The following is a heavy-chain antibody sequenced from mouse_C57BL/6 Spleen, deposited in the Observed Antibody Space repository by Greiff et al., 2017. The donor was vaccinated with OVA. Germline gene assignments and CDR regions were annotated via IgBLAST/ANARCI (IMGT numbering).Heavy chain of an antibody. CDR3: ARSHLITTVVEVLFDY. CDR1: GYTFTSYW. CDR2: IDPSDSYT. D-gene: IGHD1-1*01. Sequence: QVQLQQPGAELVKPGASVKLSCKASGYTFTSYWMQWVKQRPGQGLEWIGEIDPSDSYTNYNQKFKGKATLTVDTSSSTAYMQLSSLTSEDSAVYYCARSHLITTVVEVLFDYWGQGTTLTVSS. V-gene: IGHV1-50*01. J-gene: IGHJ2*01.